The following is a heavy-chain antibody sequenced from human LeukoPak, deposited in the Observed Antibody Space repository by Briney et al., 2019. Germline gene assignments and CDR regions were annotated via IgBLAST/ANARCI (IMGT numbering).Heavy chain of an antibody. V-gene: IGHV4-39*07. CDR3: AREVPYSGGSLRFDP. CDR2: IYYTGTT. J-gene: IGHJ5*02. D-gene: IGHD6-19*01. Sequence: SETLSLTCTVSGGSMNINNYYWAWIRQSPGKGLEWLGSIYYTGTTYYNPSLKSRVTISVDTSKNQFSLKLSSVTAADTAVYYCAREVPYSGGSLRFDPWGQGTLVTVSS. CDR1: GGSMNINNYY.